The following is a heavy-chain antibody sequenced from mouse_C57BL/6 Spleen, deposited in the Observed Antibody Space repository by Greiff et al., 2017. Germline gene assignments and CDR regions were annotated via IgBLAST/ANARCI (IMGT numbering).Heavy chain of an antibody. V-gene: IGHV5-17*01. CDR2: ISSGSSTI. Sequence: EVKLVESGGGLVKPGGSLKLSCAASGFTFSDYGMHWVRQAPEKGLEWVAYISSGSSTISYADTVKGRFTISRDNAKNTLFLQMTSLRSEDTAMYYCARDGSSPFAYWGQGTLVTVSA. D-gene: IGHD1-1*01. CDR3: ARDGSSPFAY. J-gene: IGHJ3*01. CDR1: GFTFSDYG.